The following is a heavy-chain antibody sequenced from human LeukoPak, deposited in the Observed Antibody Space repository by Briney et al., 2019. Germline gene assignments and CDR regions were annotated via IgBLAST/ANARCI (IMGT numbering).Heavy chain of an antibody. D-gene: IGHD3-10*01. CDR3: ASAAGVNDAFDI. CDR2: IIPIFGTA. J-gene: IGHJ3*02. CDR1: GGTFSSSA. Sequence: SVKVSCKASGGTFSSSAISWVRQAPGQGLEWMGGIIPIFGTANYAQKFQGRVTITTDESTSTAYMELSSLRSEDTAVYYCASAAGVNDAFDIWGQGTTVTVSS. V-gene: IGHV1-69*05.